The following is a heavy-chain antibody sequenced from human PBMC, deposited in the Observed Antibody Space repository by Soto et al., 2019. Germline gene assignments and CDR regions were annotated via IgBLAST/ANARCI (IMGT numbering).Heavy chain of an antibody. J-gene: IGHJ6*02. CDR1: GGSISSSSCH. CDR3: ARDLWGYCGTDCYPLHV. Sequence: SETLSLTCTVSGGSISSSSCHWGWIRQPPGKGLEWIASIKYSGTTFYNPSFKSRVTISVDTSKNQFSLQLNCVTAADTAVYYCARDLWGYCGTDCYPLHVWGQGTTVTVSS. V-gene: IGHV4-39*07. D-gene: IGHD2-21*02. CDR2: IKYSGTT.